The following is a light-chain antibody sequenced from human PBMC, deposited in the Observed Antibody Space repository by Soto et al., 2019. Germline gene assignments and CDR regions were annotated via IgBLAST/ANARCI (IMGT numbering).Light chain of an antibody. CDR1: NSNIGDNP. V-gene: IGLV1-44*01. J-gene: IGLJ2*01. Sequence: QSVLTQPPSASGTPGQRVNISCSGSNSNIGDNPVNWYQQLPGTAPKLLIYTTNQRPSGVPDRFSGSKSGSSASLAISGLQSEDEADYYCASWDDSLNGLVFGGGTQLTVL. CDR3: ASWDDSLNGLV. CDR2: TTN.